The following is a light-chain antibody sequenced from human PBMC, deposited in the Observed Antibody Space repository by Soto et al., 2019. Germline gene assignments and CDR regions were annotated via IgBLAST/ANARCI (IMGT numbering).Light chain of an antibody. CDR2: KAS. J-gene: IGKJ4*01. CDR1: QSVTSR. CDR3: QQYNSYPLT. V-gene: IGKV1-5*03. Sequence: DIQMTQSPSTLSASVGDRVAITCRASQSVTSRLAWYQQKPGKAPKLLIYKASTLESGVPSRFSGSGSGSEFTLTISSLQPADFATYYCQQYNSYPLTFAGGTKVEIK.